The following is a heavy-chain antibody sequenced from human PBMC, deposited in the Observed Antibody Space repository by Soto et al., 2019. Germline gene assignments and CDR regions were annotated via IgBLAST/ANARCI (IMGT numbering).Heavy chain of an antibody. J-gene: IGHJ4*02. D-gene: IGHD2-21*01. CDR2: IWYDGNNK. Sequence: QVQLVESGGGVVQPGGSLRLYCAASGFTFSNYGMHWVRQAPGKGLEWVAVIWYDGNNKYYADSVKGRFTISRDNSNNTLYVQMTSLRAEDTAVYYCARGLHSLFDYWGQGTLVTVSS. CDR1: GFTFSNYG. V-gene: IGHV3-33*01. CDR3: ARGLHSLFDY.